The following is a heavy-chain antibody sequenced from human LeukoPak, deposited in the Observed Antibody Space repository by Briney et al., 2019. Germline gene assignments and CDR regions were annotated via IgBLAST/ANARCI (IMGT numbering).Heavy chain of an antibody. D-gene: IGHD3-3*01. CDR3: AKDRWMDFWSGETYIDY. V-gene: IGHV3-23*01. Sequence: PGGSLRLSCAASGFTFSSYAMSWVRQAPGKGLEWVSAISGSGGSTYYADSVKGRFTIPRDNSKNTLYLQMNSLRAEDTAVYYCAKDRWMDFWSGETYIDYWGRGTLVTVSS. CDR1: GFTFSSYA. J-gene: IGHJ4*02. CDR2: ISGSGGST.